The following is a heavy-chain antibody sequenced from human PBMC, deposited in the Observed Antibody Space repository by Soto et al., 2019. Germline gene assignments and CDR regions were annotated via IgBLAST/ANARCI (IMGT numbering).Heavy chain of an antibody. CDR2: IYTSGST. CDR3: ARVRGYCSSTSCDTDWYFDL. V-gene: IGHV4-4*07. Sequence: QVQLQESGPGLVKPSETLSLTCTVSGGSISSYYWSWIRQPAGKGLEWIGRIYTSGSTNYNPSLKSRVTMSVDKSKLQFSLKLSSVTAADTAVYYCARVRGYCSSTSCDTDWYFDLWGRGTLVTVSS. J-gene: IGHJ2*01. CDR1: GGSISSYY. D-gene: IGHD2-2*02.